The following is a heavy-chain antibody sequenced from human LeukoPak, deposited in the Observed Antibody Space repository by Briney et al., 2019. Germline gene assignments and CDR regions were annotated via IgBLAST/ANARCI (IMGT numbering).Heavy chain of an antibody. Sequence: GGSLRLSCAASGFTFSNYNMNWVRQAPGKGLEWVSYISSSSTTIYYADSVKGRFTISRDNAKNSLFLQMNSLRVDDTAVYYCARALQWLATDAFDIWGQGTMVTVSS. CDR2: ISSSSTTI. V-gene: IGHV3-48*04. CDR1: GFTFSNYN. D-gene: IGHD6-19*01. CDR3: ARALQWLATDAFDI. J-gene: IGHJ3*02.